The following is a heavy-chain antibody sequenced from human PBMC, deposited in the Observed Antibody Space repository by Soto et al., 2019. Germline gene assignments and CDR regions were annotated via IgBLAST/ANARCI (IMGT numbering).Heavy chain of an antibody. J-gene: IGHJ4*02. Sequence: PGGSLRLSCAASGFTFSRYEMNWVRQAPGKGLEWVSFISSSGSTIYYADSVKGRFTISRDNAKNSLYLQMNSLRAEDTAVYYCVYGYYFDYWGQGTLVTVPQ. D-gene: IGHD3-10*01. CDR1: GFTFSRYE. CDR2: ISSSGSTI. V-gene: IGHV3-48*03. CDR3: VYGYYFDY.